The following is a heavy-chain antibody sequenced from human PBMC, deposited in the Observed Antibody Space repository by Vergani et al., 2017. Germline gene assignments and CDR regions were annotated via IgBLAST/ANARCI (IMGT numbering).Heavy chain of an antibody. Sequence: QVQLQESGPGLVKPSQTLSLTCRVSGVSVSSTAFYWNWTRQPAGKGLEWIGRIYGSGNINHNPSLESRVTISRDTSKNQFSLKVHSVTAADTAVYYCAGGETRTDWLDPWGQGTRVIVSS. J-gene: IGHJ5*02. CDR2: IYGSGNI. D-gene: IGHD3-16*01. CDR1: GVSVSSTAFY. CDR3: AGGETRTDWLDP. V-gene: IGHV4-61*02.